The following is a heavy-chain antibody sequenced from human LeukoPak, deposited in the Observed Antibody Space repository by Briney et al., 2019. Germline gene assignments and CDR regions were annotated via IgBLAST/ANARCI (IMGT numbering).Heavy chain of an antibody. J-gene: IGHJ4*02. Sequence: PSETLSLTCTVSGGSISSYYWSWIRQPPGKGLEWIGYIYYSGSTNYNPSLKSRVTISVDTSKNQFSLKLSSVTAADTAVYYCARLAYIDYSHPLFDYWGQGTLVTVSS. CDR3: ARLAYIDYSHPLFDY. CDR1: GGSISSYY. CDR2: IYYSGST. V-gene: IGHV4-59*01. D-gene: IGHD3-9*01.